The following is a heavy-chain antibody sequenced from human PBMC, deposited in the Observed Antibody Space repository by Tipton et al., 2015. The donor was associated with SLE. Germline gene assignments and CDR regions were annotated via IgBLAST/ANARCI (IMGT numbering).Heavy chain of an antibody. V-gene: IGHV4-59*01. D-gene: IGHD3-10*01. J-gene: IGHJ6*03. CDR2: VYYSGST. CDR3: ARFGVSYYYFYMDV. Sequence: GLVKPSETLSLTCNVSGGSITSYYWSWIRQSPGRGLEWIGYVYYSGSTDYNPSLESRVTISVDTSKNQFSLKLTSVTAADTAVYYCARFGVSYYYFYMDVWGKGTTVTISS. CDR1: GGSITSYY.